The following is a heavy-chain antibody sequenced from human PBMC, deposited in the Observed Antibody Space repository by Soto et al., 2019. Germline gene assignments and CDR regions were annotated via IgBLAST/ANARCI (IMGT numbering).Heavy chain of an antibody. CDR3: ARDGPYYYASRMDV. CDR2: LHSGGDT. D-gene: IGHD3-10*01. CDR1: GIPVSSNY. V-gene: IGHV3-53*04. J-gene: IGHJ6*02. Sequence: EVQLVESGGGLVQPGGSLRLSCVASGIPVSSNYMTWVRQAPGKGLEWVSVLHSGGDTYYANSVKGRFTISRHDSTNTVFLQMNSLKAEDTAVYYCARDGPYYYASRMDVWGQGTTVTVSS.